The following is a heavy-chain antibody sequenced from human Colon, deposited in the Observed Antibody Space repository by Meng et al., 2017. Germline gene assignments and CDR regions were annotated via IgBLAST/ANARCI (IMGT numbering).Heavy chain of an antibody. Sequence: QGPMREPAPGLVRLSGTLSLLVAVSGASVRSPDHQWGWVRQPPGKGLEWIGYARIDYANTNYNPSLKSRVNVSLDTSKNQFSLNVRSVTAADTAVYYCARDYWGSLDFWGQGILVTVSS. CDR3: ARDYWGSLDF. CDR1: GASVRSPDHQ. D-gene: IGHD3-16*01. CDR2: ARIDYANT. J-gene: IGHJ4*02. V-gene: IGHV4-61*08.